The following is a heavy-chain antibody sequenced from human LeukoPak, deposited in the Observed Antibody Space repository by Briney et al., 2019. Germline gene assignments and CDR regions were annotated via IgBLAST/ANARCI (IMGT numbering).Heavy chain of an antibody. CDR1: GFTFSSYA. J-gene: IGHJ6*03. V-gene: IGHV1-69*01. Sequence: PGGSLRLSCAASGFTFSSYAISWVRQAPGQGLEWMGGIIPIFGTANYAQKFQGRVTITADESTSTAYMELSSLRSEDTAVYYCARASGWERDYYYYMDVWGKGTTVTVSS. CDR2: IIPIFGTA. CDR3: ARASGWERDYYYYMDV. D-gene: IGHD1-26*01.